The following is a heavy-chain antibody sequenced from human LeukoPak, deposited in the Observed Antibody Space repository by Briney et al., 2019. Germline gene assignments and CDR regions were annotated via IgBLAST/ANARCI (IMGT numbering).Heavy chain of an antibody. J-gene: IGHJ4*02. V-gene: IGHV1-18*01. CDR2: ISAYNGNT. D-gene: IGHD6-6*01. CDR1: GYTFTSYG. Sequence: ASVKVSCKASGYTFTSYGISWVRQAPGQGLEWMGWISAYNGNTNYAQKLQGRVTMTTDTSTSTAYMELRSLRSGDTAVYYCARESHSSRDSPCHYWGQGTLVTVSS. CDR3: ARESHSSRDSPCHY.